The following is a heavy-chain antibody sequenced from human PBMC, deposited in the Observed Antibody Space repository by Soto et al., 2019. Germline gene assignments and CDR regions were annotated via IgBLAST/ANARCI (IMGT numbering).Heavy chain of an antibody. D-gene: IGHD4-4*01. CDR1: GYTITNYF. J-gene: IGHJ5*02. CDR2: VNPSTGAT. V-gene: IGHV1-46*01. Sequence: GASVKVSCKASGYTITNYFLHWVRQYPGQGLQWMGVVNPSTGATSYAQMFRGRVTMTRDTFTRTVYMELSSLNSEDTAVYYCAREALRRGYSNFRWFDPWGQGTQVTVSS. CDR3: AREALRRGYSNFRWFDP.